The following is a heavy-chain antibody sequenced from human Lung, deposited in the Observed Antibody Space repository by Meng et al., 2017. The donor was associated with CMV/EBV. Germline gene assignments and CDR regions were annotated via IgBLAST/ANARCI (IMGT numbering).Heavy chain of an antibody. D-gene: IGHD6-13*01. V-gene: IGHV3-74*01. CDR1: GFTFSSYW. CDR2: INSDGSST. CDR3: ARDSGSWYVGWFDP. Sequence: ASGFTFSSYWMHWVRQAPGKGLVWVSRINSDGSSTSYADSVKGRFTISRDNAKNTLYLQMNSLRAEDTAVYYCARDSGSWYVGWFDPWGQGTLVTVSS. J-gene: IGHJ5*02.